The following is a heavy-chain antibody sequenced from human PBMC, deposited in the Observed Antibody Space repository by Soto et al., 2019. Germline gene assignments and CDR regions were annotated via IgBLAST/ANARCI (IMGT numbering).Heavy chain of an antibody. J-gene: IGHJ4*02. CDR1: GFPFTTYG. D-gene: IGHD3-10*01. Sequence: QVQLVESGGGVVQPGRSLRLSCAASGFPFTTYGMHWVREGPGKGLEWVAVISYDGSNRYYADSVKGRFTISRDNSMNTLYLQMNDLRPEDTALYYCVGGQYYFDDRGQGTLVTVSS. CDR3: VGGQYYFDD. V-gene: IGHV3-30*03. CDR2: ISYDGSNR.